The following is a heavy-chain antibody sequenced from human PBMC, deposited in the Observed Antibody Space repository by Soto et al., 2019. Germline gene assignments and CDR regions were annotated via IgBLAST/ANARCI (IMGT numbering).Heavy chain of an antibody. CDR2: IYYSGST. D-gene: IGHD4-17*01. V-gene: IGHV4-59*01. CDR1: GGSISGYY. CDR3: ARDRLVMNTDGYYYYGMDV. Sequence: SETLSLTCTVSGGSISGYYWSWIRQPPGKGLEWIGYIYYSGSTNYNPSLESRISMSVDTSKKQFSLRLSSVTAADTAVYYCARDRLVMNTDGYYYYGMDVWGKGTTVTVSS. J-gene: IGHJ6*04.